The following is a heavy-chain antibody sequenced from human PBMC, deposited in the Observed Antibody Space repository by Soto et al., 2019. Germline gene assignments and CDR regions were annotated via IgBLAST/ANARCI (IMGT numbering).Heavy chain of an antibody. CDR3: ARASVGANQIYSY. CDR1: GGSISSYY. V-gene: IGHV4-59*01. Sequence: SETLSLTCTVSGGSISSYYWSWIRQPPGKGLEWIGYIYYSGSTNYNPSLKSRVTISVDTSKNQFSLKLSSVTAADTAVYYCARASVGANQIYSYWGQGTLVTVSS. J-gene: IGHJ4*02. D-gene: IGHD1-26*01. CDR2: IYYSGST.